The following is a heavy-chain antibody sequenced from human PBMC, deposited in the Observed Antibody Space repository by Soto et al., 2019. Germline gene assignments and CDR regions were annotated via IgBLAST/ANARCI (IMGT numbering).Heavy chain of an antibody. CDR2: IYSGGST. D-gene: IGHD2-2*02. CDR3: ATYTSLDY. CDR1: GFTVSNNY. J-gene: IGHJ4*02. Sequence: EVQLVETGGGLIQPGGSLRLSCAASGFTVSNNYMSWVRQAPGKGLEWVSLIYSGGSTFYADSVKGRFTISRDNSKNTLFLQRNSLRAEDTAVYCCATYTSLDYWGQGTRVTVSS. V-gene: IGHV3-53*02.